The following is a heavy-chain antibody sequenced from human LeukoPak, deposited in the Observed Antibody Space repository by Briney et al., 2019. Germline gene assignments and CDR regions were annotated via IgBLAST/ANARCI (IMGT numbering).Heavy chain of an antibody. D-gene: IGHD2-2*01. Sequence: GRSLRLSCAASGFTFSSYGMHWVRQAPDKGLEWVAVIWYDGSNKYYADSVKGRFTISRDNSKNTLYLQMNSLRAEDTAVYYCASARVVEVLATPTALDYWGQGTLVTVSS. V-gene: IGHV3-33*01. CDR2: IWYDGSNK. CDR1: GFTFSSYG. CDR3: ASARVVEVLATPTALDY. J-gene: IGHJ4*02.